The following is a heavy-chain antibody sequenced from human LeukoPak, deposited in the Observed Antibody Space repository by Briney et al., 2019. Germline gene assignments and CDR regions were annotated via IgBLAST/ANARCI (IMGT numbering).Heavy chain of an antibody. CDR3: ARDAHSNYYFDY. CDR1: GFTFGNYW. J-gene: IGHJ4*02. CDR2: ISTSDSTI. D-gene: IGHD2-15*01. Sequence: GGSLRLSCAASGFTFGNYWINWVRQAPGKGLEWISYISTSDSTIYYADSVKGRFSISRDNAKNSLYLQMNSLRAEDTALYYCARDAHSNYYFDYWGQGTLVTVSS. V-gene: IGHV3-48*03.